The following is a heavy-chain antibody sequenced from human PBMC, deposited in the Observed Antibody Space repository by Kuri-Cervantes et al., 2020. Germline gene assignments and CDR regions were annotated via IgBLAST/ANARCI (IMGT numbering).Heavy chain of an antibody. V-gene: IGHV1-8*01. J-gene: IGHJ4*02. D-gene: IGHD5-18*01. Sequence: ASVKVSCKASGYTFTSYDINWVRQATGQGLEWMGWMNPNSGNTGYAQKFQGRVTMTRNTSISTAYMELSTLRSEDTAVYSCAKRGYSYGELDYWGQGTLVTVSS. CDR2: MNPNSGNT. CDR3: AKRGYSYGELDY. CDR1: GYTFTSYD.